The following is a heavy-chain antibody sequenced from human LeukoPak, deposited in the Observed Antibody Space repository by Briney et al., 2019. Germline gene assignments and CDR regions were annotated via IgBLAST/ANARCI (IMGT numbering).Heavy chain of an antibody. CDR1: GYTFTGYY. V-gene: IGHV1-2*02. J-gene: IGHJ6*03. CDR3: ARESGYKGDFTPENYYYYYMDV. Sequence: ASVKVSCKASGYTFTGYYMHWVRQAPGQGLEWVGCINPNSGGTNYAQKFQGRVTMTRDTSISTAYMELSRLRSDDTAVYYCARESGYKGDFTPENYYYYYMDVWGKGTTVTVSS. D-gene: IGHD1-14*01. CDR2: INPNSGGT.